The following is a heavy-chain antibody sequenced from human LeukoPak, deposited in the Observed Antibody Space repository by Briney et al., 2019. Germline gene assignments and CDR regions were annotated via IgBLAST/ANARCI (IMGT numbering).Heavy chain of an antibody. J-gene: IGHJ4*02. CDR2: ISGSGGST. CDR1: GFTFSSYA. Sequence: PGVSLRLSCAASGFTFSSYAMSWVRQASGKGLECVSAISGSGGSTYYADSVKGRFTISRDNSKNTLYLEMNSLRAEDTAVYYCAKDRGRYSGYDYADYWGQGTLVTVSS. V-gene: IGHV3-23*01. CDR3: AKDRGRYSGYDYADY. D-gene: IGHD5-12*01.